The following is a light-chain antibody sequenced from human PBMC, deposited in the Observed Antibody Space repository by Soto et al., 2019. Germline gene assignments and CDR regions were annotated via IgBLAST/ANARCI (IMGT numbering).Light chain of an antibody. CDR1: SSNIGSNT. CDR3: AAWDDSLNGSV. V-gene: IGLV1-44*01. CDR2: SNN. Sequence: QSVLTQPPSASGTPGQRVTISCSGSSSNIGSNTVNWYQQLPGTAPKLLIYSNNQRPSGVPGRFSGSKSGTSASLAISGLQSEDEADYYCAAWDDSLNGSVFGTGTKLTVL. J-gene: IGLJ1*01.